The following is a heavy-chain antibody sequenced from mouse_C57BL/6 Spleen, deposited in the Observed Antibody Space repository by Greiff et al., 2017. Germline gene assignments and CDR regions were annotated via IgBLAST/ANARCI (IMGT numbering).Heavy chain of an antibody. CDR1: GYTFTDYW. D-gene: IGHD4-1*01. Sequence: QVQLQQSGPELVKPGASVKISCKASGYTFTDYWITWVKQRPGQGLEWIGDIYPGSGSTNYNEKFKSKATLTVDTSSSTAYMQLSSLTSEDSAVXYCARWEDYDAMDYWGQGTSVTVSS. CDR3: ARWEDYDAMDY. V-gene: IGHV1-55*01. J-gene: IGHJ4*01. CDR2: IYPGSGST.